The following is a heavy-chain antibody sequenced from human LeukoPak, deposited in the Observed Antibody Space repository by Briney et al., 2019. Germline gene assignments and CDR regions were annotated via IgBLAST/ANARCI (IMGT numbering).Heavy chain of an antibody. D-gene: IGHD2-15*01. CDR3: ARSHEAVYYFYC. CDR1: GGSISSYY. Sequence: SEALSLTCTVSGGSISSYYWSWIRQPPGKGLEWLGYIYYGGSTNYNPSLKSRVTISVDTSKDQFSLKLSSVTAADTAVYYCARSHEAVYYFYCWGQGTLVTVSS. J-gene: IGHJ4*02. V-gene: IGHV4-59*08. CDR2: IYYGGST.